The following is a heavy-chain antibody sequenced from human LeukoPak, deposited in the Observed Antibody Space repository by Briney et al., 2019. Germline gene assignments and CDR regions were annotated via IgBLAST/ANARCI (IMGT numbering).Heavy chain of an antibody. CDR3: TRDQMNY. J-gene: IGHJ4*02. CDR1: EFTVSRNY. CDR2: IFSNGDT. D-gene: IGHD5-24*01. V-gene: IGHV3-53*01. Sequence: GGSLRLSCTASEFTVSRNYTLWVRQAPGKGLEWVSLIFSNGDTHYADSVKGRFTISRDTSKNTVSLQMNSLRVEDTAMYYCTRDQMNYWGQGTLVTVSS.